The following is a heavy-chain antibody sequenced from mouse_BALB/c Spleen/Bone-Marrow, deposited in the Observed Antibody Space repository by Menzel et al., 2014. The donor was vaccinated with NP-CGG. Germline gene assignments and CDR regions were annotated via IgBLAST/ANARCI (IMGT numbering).Heavy chain of an antibody. CDR1: GYTFSNYW. J-gene: IGHJ2*01. CDR2: ILPGSGSS. D-gene: IGHD3-2*02. Sequence: QVQLQQSGAELMKPGASVKISCKATGYTFSNYWIEWVKQRPGHGLEWIGEILPGSGSSQYNEKFKGKATSTADTSSNTAYMQLSSLTSEDSAVYYCARGIRNYFDYWGQGTTLTVSS. V-gene: IGHV1-9*01. CDR3: ARGIRNYFDY.